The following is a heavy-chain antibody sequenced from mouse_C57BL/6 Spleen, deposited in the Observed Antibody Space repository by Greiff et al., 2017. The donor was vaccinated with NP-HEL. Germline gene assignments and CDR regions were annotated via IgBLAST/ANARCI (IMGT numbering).Heavy chain of an antibody. J-gene: IGHJ2*01. CDR2: ISSGGSYT. CDR3: ARHQELGRVDY. V-gene: IGHV5-6*02. D-gene: IGHD4-1*01. Sequence: DVMLVESGGDLVKPGGSLKLSCAASGFTFSSYGMSWVRQTPDKRLEWVATISSGGSYTYYPDSVKGRFTISRDNAKNTLYLQMSSLKSEDTAMYYCARHQELGRVDYWGQGTTLTVSS. CDR1: GFTFSSYG.